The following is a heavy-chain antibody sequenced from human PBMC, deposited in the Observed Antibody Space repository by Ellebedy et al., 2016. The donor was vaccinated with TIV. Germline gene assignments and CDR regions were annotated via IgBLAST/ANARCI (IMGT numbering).Heavy chain of an antibody. CDR1: GFTFSSYA. CDR2: ISYDGSNS. V-gene: IGHV3-30-3*01. J-gene: IGHJ4*02. CDR3: ARFWTTKFDY. D-gene: IGHD1-26*01. Sequence: GESLKISCAASGFTFSSYAMHWVRQAPGKGLEWVAFISYDGSNSYYTDSVKGRFTISRDNSKNTLYLQMNSLRAEDTAVYYCARFWTTKFDYWGQGTLVTVSS.